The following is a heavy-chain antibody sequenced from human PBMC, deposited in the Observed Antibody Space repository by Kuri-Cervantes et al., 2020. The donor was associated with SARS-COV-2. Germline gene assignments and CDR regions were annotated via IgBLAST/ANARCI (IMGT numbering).Heavy chain of an antibody. Sequence: GESLKISCVASGFTFSSYAMHWVRQAPGKGLEWVAVISYDGSNKYYADSVKGRFTISRDNSKNTLYLQMNSLRAEDTAVYYCTQGSYRGRGDAFDIWGQGTMVTVSS. J-gene: IGHJ3*02. D-gene: IGHD1-26*01. CDR1: GFTFSSYA. CDR2: ISYDGSNK. CDR3: TQGSYRGRGDAFDI. V-gene: IGHV3-30-3*01.